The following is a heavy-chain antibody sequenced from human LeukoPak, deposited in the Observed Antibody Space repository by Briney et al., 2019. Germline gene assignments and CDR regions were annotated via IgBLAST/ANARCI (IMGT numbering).Heavy chain of an antibody. CDR3: AKDRKYYDFWSGYIFDY. V-gene: IGHV3-30*02. CDR2: IRYDGSNK. CDR1: GFTFSSYG. D-gene: IGHD3-3*01. J-gene: IGHJ4*02. Sequence: GGSLRLSCAASGFTFSSYGMHWVRQAPGKGLEWVAFIRYDGSNKYYADSVKGRFTISRDNSKNTLYLQMNSLRAEDTAVYYCAKDRKYYDFWSGYIFDYWGQGTLVTVSS.